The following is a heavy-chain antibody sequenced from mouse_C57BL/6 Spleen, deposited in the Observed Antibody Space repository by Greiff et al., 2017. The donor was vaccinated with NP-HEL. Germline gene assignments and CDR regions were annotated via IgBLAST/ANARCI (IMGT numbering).Heavy chain of an antibody. CDR2: IDPSDSET. Sequence: QVQLQQPGAELVRPGSSVKLSCKASGYTFTSYWMHWVKQRPIQGLEWIGNIDPSDSETHYNQKFKDKAKLTVDKSSSTAYMQLSSLTSEDSAVYYCARGDGRGDWFAYWGQGTLVTVSA. CDR3: ARGDGRGDWFAY. CDR1: GYTFTSYW. V-gene: IGHV1-52*01. D-gene: IGHD1-1*01. J-gene: IGHJ3*01.